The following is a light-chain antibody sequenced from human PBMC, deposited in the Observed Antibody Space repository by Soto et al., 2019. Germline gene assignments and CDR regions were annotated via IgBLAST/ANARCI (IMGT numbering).Light chain of an antibody. J-gene: IGKJ3*01. Sequence: EIALTQSAGTLSFSPGEIATLSCRSSQSLRSGYLARYQQKPGQAPRLLIYSASNRATGIPDRFSGSESGTDFPLTIIRLEAEAFAVYYCQQYESPPPYIIGPGTKVDSK. CDR1: QSLRSGY. CDR2: SAS. CDR3: QQYESPPPYI. V-gene: IGKV3-20*01.